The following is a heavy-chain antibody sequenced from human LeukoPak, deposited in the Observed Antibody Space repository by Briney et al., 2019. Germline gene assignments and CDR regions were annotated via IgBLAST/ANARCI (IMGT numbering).Heavy chain of an antibody. J-gene: IGHJ2*01. Sequence: SETLSLTCTVSGGSISSSSYYWGWIRQPPGKGLEWIGSIYYSGSTYYNPSLKSRVTISVDASKNQFSLKLSSVTAADTAVYYCACRYSRSSLWYFDLWGRGTLVTVSS. D-gene: IGHD6-6*01. V-gene: IGHV4-39*01. CDR1: GGSISSSSYY. CDR3: ACRYSRSSLWYFDL. CDR2: IYYSGST.